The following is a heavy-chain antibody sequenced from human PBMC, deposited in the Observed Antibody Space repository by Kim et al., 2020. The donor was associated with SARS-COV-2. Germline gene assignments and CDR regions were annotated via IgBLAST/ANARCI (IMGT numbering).Heavy chain of an antibody. Sequence: NANPSLESRVTISIATSRNQFSLKLSSVTAADAAVYCSARREAVAGTIDYWGQGTLVTVSS. D-gene: IGHD6-19*01. CDR3: ARREAVAGTIDY. V-gene: IGHV4-59*08. J-gene: IGHJ4*02.